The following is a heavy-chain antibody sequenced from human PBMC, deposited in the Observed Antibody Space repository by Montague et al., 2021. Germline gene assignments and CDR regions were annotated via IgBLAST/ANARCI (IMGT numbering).Heavy chain of an antibody. D-gene: IGHD1-1*01. V-gene: IGHV4-59*13. Sequence: SETLSLTCTVSGGSISNYFWTWIRQPPGKGLEWIGFISYSGRTNFNPSLKSRVTISLDTSKNQFSLNLSSVTAADTAVYYCARDTTTDGFDTWGQGTMVTVSS. J-gene: IGHJ3*02. CDR2: ISYSGRT. CDR3: ARDTTTDGFDT. CDR1: GGSISNYF.